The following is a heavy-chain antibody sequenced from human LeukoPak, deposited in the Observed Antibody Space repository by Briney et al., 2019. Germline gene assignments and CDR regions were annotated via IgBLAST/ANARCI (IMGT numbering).Heavy chain of an antibody. D-gene: IGHD2-15*01. V-gene: IGHV4-38-2*01. CDR3: ARQACSGGSCNDY. CDR1: GYSISSGYY. J-gene: IGHJ4*02. CDR2: IYHSGST. Sequence: SETLSLTCAVSGYSISSGYYWGWIRQPPGKGLKWIGSIYHSGSTYYNSSLKSRVTISVHTSKNQFSLKLNSVTAADTAVYYCARQACSGGSCNDYWGQGTLVTVSS.